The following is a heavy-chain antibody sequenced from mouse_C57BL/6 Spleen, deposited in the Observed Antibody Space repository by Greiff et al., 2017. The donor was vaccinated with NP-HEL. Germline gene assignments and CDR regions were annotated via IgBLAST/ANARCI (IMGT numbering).Heavy chain of an antibody. J-gene: IGHJ1*03. CDR2: IYPGSGNT. V-gene: IGHV1-76*01. Sequence: VQLQQSGAELVRPGASVKLSCKASGYTFTDYYINWVKQRPGQGLEWIARIYPGSGNTYYNEKFKGKATLTAEKSSSTAYMQLSSLTSEDSAVYFCARRSPDGYYWYFDVWGTGTTVTVSS. D-gene: IGHD2-3*01. CDR3: ARRSPDGYYWYFDV. CDR1: GYTFTDYY.